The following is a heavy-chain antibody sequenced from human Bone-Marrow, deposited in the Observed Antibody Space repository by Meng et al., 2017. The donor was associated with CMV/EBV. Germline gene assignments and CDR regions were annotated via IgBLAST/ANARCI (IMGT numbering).Heavy chain of an antibody. J-gene: IGHJ4*02. CDR2: INSGSISI. Sequence: CAASGFAFSHYTMLWVRQAPGKGLEWVSSINSGSISIYYTASLKCRFTISRDNAKNSLYLQMNSLRAEDTAVYYYARLHYDLYYFDYWGQGTLVTVSS. D-gene: IGHD3-22*01. CDR1: GFAFSHYT. V-gene: IGHV3-21*01. CDR3: ARLHYDLYYFDY.